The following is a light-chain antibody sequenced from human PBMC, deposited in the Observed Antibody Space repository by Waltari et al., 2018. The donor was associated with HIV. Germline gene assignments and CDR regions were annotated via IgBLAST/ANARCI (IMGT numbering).Light chain of an antibody. CDR1: SSAIGGYDN. J-gene: IGLJ3*02. CDR3: SSFTSGTTWV. CDR2: DVS. V-gene: IGLV2-14*03. Sequence: QSALTQPASVSGSPGQSITISCTGTSSAIGGYDNVCWYQQHPGRAPKLKIYDVSNRPSGVSDRFSGSKSGNTASLTISGLQTEDEADYYCSSFTSGTTWVFGGGTKVTVL.